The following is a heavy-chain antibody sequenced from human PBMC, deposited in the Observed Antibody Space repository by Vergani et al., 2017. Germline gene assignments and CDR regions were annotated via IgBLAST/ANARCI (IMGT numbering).Heavy chain of an antibody. D-gene: IGHD6-13*01. Sequence: EVPLLESGGGLVRPGGSLRLSCAASGFTFSSYAMTWVRQAPGKGLEWVSVISASSSTTYYADSVKGRLTISRDNSKKMLYLQMDSLSHEDAAVYYCAKGFIAAAVNFDSWGQGTLVSVSS. CDR3: AKGFIAAAVNFDS. CDR2: ISASSSTT. J-gene: IGHJ4*02. CDR1: GFTFSSYA. V-gene: IGHV3-23*01.